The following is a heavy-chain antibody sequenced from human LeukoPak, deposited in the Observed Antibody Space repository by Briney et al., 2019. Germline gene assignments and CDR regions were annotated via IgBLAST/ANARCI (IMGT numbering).Heavy chain of an antibody. J-gene: IGHJ6*04. V-gene: IGHV3-7*03. CDR2: IKQDGSER. CDR1: GLTLSSYW. D-gene: IGHD3-3*01. Sequence: PGGHLTLPCAASGLTLSSYWMSWVREAPGRGLEGVAYIKQDGSERFYVDTVKGRFTIPRDNAKNSLYLKMNSLRAEDTAVYYCAKASDFWSGYYGYYYGMGVWGKGTTDTVST. CDR3: AKASDFWSGYYGYYYGMGV.